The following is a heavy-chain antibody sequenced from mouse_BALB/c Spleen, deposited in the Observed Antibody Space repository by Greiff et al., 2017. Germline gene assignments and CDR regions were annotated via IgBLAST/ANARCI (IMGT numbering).Heavy chain of an antibody. CDR1: GFTFSSYA. D-gene: IGHD2-10*02. CDR3: ARGRYGNYAMDY. CDR2: ISSGGST. J-gene: IGHJ4*01. Sequence: EVQRVESGGGLVKPGGSLKLSCAASGFTFSSYAMSWVRQTPEKRLEWVASISSGGSTYYPDSVKGRFTISRDNARNILYLQMSSLRSEDTAMYYCARGRYGNYAMDYWGQGTSVTVSS. V-gene: IGHV5-6-5*01.